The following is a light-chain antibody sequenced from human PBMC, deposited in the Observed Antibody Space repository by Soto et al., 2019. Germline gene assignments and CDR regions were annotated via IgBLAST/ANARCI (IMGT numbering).Light chain of an antibody. CDR3: QKYNRAAWT. Sequence: DIQMTQSPSSLSASVGDRVTITCRASQGISNYFAWYQQKPRKVPKLLIYAASTLQSGVPSRFSGSGSGTDFTLTISSLQPEDVATYDCQKYNRAAWTFGQGTKVEIK. V-gene: IGKV1-27*01. CDR2: AAS. CDR1: QGISNY. J-gene: IGKJ1*01.